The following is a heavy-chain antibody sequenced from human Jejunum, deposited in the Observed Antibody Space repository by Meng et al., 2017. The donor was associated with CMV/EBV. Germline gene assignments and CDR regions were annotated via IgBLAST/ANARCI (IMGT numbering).Heavy chain of an antibody. Sequence: SGFTVSGISLGWVRQAPGKGLEWVSTIYTGGSTFYAGSVEGRFAISRDTAKNTLYLQMNSLRAEDTAIYYCAKGEGRPHYYFDYWGQGTLVTVSS. CDR1: GFTVSGIS. D-gene: IGHD1-26*01. CDR3: AKGEGRPHYYFDY. J-gene: IGHJ4*02. V-gene: IGHV3-53*01. CDR2: IYTGGST.